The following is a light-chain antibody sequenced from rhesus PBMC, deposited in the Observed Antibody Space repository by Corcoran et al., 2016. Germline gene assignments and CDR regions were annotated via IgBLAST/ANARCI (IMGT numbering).Light chain of an antibody. Sequence: DIQMTQSPSSLSASVGDTVTITCRASQGIANYLACYPQKPGKGPKPLNVYASNLERGVPSRFSGSGSGTDFNRNISSLQPEDFGIYYCQQHDSYPPTFGQGTKVEIK. CDR2: YAS. CDR1: QGIANY. CDR3: QQHDSYPPT. V-gene: IGKV1S14*01. J-gene: IGKJ1*01.